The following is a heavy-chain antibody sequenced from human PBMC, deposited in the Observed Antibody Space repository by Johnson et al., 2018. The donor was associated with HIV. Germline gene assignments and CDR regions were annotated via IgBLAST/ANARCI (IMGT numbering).Heavy chain of an antibody. CDR2: IKQDGSEK. Sequence: VQLVESGGGLVQPGGSLRLSCAASGFNVSGKYMTWVRQPPGKGLEWVANIKQDGSEKYYVDSVKGRFTISRDNAKNSLYLQMNSLRAGDTAVYFCARRDPWVENGAFDIWCQGTMVTVSS. V-gene: IGHV3-7*01. CDR1: GFNVSGKY. J-gene: IGHJ3*02. CDR3: ARRDPWVENGAFDI. D-gene: IGHD5-24*01.